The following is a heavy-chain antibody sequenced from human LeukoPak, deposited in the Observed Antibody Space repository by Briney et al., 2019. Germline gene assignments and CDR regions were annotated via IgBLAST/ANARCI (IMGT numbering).Heavy chain of an antibody. D-gene: IGHD6-19*01. CDR3: AKDEAVAGRDFFDY. CDR2: IIGNGGTT. Sequence: GGSLRLTCAASGFTFRIYAMTWVRQAPGKGLEWVSTIIGNGGTTYYADSVKGRVAISRDNSKNTVFLQLNSLRAEDPAVYFCAKDEAVAGRDFFDYWGRGTLVTVSS. J-gene: IGHJ4*02. CDR1: GFTFRIYA. V-gene: IGHV3-23*01.